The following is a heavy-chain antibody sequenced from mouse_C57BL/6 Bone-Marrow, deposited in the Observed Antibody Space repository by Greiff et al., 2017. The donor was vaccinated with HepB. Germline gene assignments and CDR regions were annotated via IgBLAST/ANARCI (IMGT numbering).Heavy chain of an antibody. V-gene: IGHV1-74*01. Sequence: VQLKQPGAELVKPGASVKVSCKASGYTFTSYWMHWVKQRPGQGLEWIGRIHPSDGDTNYNQKFKGKATLTVDKSSSTAYMQLSSLTSEDSAVYYCAIRPPDYWGQGTTLTVSS. CDR1: GYTFTSYW. CDR2: IHPSDGDT. CDR3: AIRPPDY. J-gene: IGHJ2*01.